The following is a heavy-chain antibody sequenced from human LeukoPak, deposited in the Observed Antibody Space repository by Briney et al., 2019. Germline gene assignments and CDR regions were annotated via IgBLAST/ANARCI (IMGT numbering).Heavy chain of an antibody. J-gene: IGHJ5*02. V-gene: IGHV3-48*04. D-gene: IGHD4-17*01. Sequence: GGSLRLSCAASGFTFSSYSMNWVRQAPGKGLEWVSYISSSSSTIYYADSVKGRFTISRDNAKNSLYLQMNSLRAEDTAVYYCARTMTTVSNWFDPWGQGTLVTVSS. CDR3: ARTMTTVSNWFDP. CDR2: ISSSSSTI. CDR1: GFTFSSYS.